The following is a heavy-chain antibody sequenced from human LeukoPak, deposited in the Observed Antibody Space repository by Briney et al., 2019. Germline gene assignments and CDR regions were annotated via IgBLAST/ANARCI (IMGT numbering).Heavy chain of an antibody. CDR1: GFTFSTYA. J-gene: IGHJ5*02. CDR2: ISSDGSSE. CDR3: AKGHDTSTWYGNWFDP. Sequence: GRPLRLSCGASGFTFSTYAMHWVRQTPDKELEWVAVISSDGSSENYADSVKGRFTISRDNSKNTLYLRMNNLTPEDTAVYYCAKGHDTSTWYGNWFDPWGREPRSPSPQ. V-gene: IGHV3-30*18. D-gene: IGHD6-13*01.